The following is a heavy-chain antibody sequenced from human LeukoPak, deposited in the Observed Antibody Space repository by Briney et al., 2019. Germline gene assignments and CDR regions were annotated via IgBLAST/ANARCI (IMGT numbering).Heavy chain of an antibody. CDR1: GGPISSSSYY. CDR3: ARDGGYCSSTSCYTNWFDP. D-gene: IGHD2-2*02. J-gene: IGHJ5*02. Sequence: KTSETLSLTCTVSGGPISSSSYYWGWIRQPPGKGLEWIGSIYYSGSTYYNPSLKSRVTISVDTSKNQFSLKLSSVTAADTAVYYCARDGGYCSSTSCYTNWFDPWGQGTLVTVSS. CDR2: IYYSGST. V-gene: IGHV4-39*07.